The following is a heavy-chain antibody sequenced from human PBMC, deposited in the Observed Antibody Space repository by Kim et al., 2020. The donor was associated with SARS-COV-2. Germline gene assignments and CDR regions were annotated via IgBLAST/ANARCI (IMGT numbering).Heavy chain of an antibody. CDR2: IRAGGDE. Sequence: GGSLRLSCVASGFTFSDYGMHWVRQAPGKGLEWVALIRAGGDEHYAESVKGRFTISRDNSKDTLFLQMNSLRADDTAVYYCSRDYWGGGDYWGQGTRVIVSS. J-gene: IGHJ4*02. V-gene: IGHV3-33*01. D-gene: IGHD7-27*01. CDR3: SRDYWGGGDY. CDR1: GFTFSDYG.